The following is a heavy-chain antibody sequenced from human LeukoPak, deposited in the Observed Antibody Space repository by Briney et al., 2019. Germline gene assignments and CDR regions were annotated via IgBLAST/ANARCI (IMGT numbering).Heavy chain of an antibody. CDR1: GYTFTGYY. CDR2: ISAYNGNT. J-gene: IGHJ4*02. CDR3: ARAGRIAVHDY. Sequence: ASVKVSCKASGYTFTGYYMHWVRQAPGQGLEWMGWISAYNGNTNYAQKLQGRVTMTTDTSTSTAYMELRSLRSDDTAVYYCARAGRIAVHDYWGQGTLVTVSS. D-gene: IGHD6-19*01. V-gene: IGHV1-18*04.